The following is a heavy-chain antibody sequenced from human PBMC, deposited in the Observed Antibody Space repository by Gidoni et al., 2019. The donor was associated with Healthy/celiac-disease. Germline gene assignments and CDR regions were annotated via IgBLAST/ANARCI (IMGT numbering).Heavy chain of an antibody. D-gene: IGHD3-22*01. CDR2: IWYDGSNK. CDR3: ARATDYYDSSGYPPRYYYYYGMDV. V-gene: IGHV3-33*01. CDR1: GCTFSSYG. J-gene: IGHJ6*02. Sequence: VQLVESGGGVVQPGRSLRPSCAGSGCTFSSYGMHWALQAPGKGLEWVAVIWYDGSNKYYADSVKDRCSISRDKSKNTLYLQMNSLRAEDTAVYYCARATDYYDSSGYPPRYYYYYGMDVWGQGTTVTVSS.